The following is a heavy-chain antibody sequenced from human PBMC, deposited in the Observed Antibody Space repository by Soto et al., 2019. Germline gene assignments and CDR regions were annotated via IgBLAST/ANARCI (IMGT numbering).Heavy chain of an antibody. J-gene: IGHJ6*02. CDR3: AREGVAPYYYYGMDV. Sequence: APVKVSCKASGYTFTRSGISWVRQAPGQGLEWMGWISTYNGDTNYAQTFQGRVTMTTDTSTSTVHMEVRSLRSDDTAVYYCAREGVAPYYYYGMDVWGQGTPVPV. CDR2: ISTYNGDT. D-gene: IGHD5-12*01. CDR1: GYTFTRSG. V-gene: IGHV1-18*01.